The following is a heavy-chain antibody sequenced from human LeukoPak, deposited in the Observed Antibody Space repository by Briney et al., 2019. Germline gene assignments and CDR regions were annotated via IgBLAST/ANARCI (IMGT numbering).Heavy chain of an antibody. Sequence: PGGSLRLSCAASGFTFSSYWMSWVRQAPGKGLEWVANIKQDGSEKYYVDSVKGRFTISRDNAKNSLYLQMNSLRAEDTAVYYCARVGIRITMIVVVPSRFDYWGQGTLVTVSS. V-gene: IGHV3-7*01. CDR1: GFTFSSYW. J-gene: IGHJ4*02. CDR2: IKQDGSEK. CDR3: ARVGIRITMIVVVPSRFDY. D-gene: IGHD3-22*01.